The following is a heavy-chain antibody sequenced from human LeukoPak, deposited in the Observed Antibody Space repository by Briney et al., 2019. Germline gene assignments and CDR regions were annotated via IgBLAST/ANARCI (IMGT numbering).Heavy chain of an antibody. CDR1: GFTFSSYW. Sequence: GGSLRLSCAASGFTFSSYWMSWVRQAPGKGLEWVANIKQDGGEKYYVDSVKGRFTISRDNAKNSLYLQMNSLRAEDTAVYYCARSCSSTSCYAVWFDPWGQGTLVTVSS. CDR2: IKQDGGEK. J-gene: IGHJ5*02. V-gene: IGHV3-7*01. D-gene: IGHD2-2*01. CDR3: ARSCSSTSCYAVWFDP.